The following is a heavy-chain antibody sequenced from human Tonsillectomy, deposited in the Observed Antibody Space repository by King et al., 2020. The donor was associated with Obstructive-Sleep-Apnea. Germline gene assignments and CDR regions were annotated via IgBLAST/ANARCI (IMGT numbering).Heavy chain of an antibody. CDR3: ARERGGIVPDDIDKLVFDP. CDR2: IKQDGSEK. D-gene: IGHD3-9*01. Sequence: VQLVESGGALVQPGGSLRLSCAASGFTFTTYWMSWVRQAPGKGPEWVANIKQDGSEKYYGDSVKGRFTISRDNAKNSLYLQMNSLRAEDTAVYYCARERGGIVPDDIDKLVFDPWGQGTLVTVSS. V-gene: IGHV3-7*01. CDR1: GFTFTTYW. J-gene: IGHJ5*02.